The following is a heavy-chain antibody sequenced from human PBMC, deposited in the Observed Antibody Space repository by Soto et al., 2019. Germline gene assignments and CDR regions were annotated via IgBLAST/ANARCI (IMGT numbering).Heavy chain of an antibody. CDR3: AKDYSSGVFDY. J-gene: IGHJ4*02. D-gene: IGHD7-27*01. Sequence: GGALRLSCAASGFTFSSYGMHWVRQAPGKGLEWVAVISYDGSNTYYADSVKGRFTISRDNSKNTLDLQMNRLRAEDTAVYYCAKDYSSGVFDYWGQGTLVTVSS. CDR1: GFTFSSYG. CDR2: ISYDGSNT. V-gene: IGHV3-30*18.